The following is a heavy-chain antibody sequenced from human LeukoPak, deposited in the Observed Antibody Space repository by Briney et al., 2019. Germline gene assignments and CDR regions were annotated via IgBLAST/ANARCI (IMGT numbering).Heavy chain of an antibody. D-gene: IGHD5-18*01. CDR2: ISYDGSNK. V-gene: IGHV3-30-3*01. J-gene: IGHJ4*02. CDR1: GFTFSSYA. CDR3: ARGRTAMVINSIDY. Sequence: GGSLRLSCAASGFTFSSYAMHWVRQAPGKGLEWVAVISYDGSNKYYADSVKGRFTISRDNSKNTLYLQMNSLRAEDTAVYYCARGRTAMVINSIDYWGQGTLVTVSS.